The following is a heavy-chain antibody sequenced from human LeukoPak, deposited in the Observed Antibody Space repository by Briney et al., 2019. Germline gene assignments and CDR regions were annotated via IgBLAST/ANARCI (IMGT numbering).Heavy chain of an antibody. CDR1: GFTFSSYA. Sequence: PGGSLRLSCAASGFTFSSYAMHWVRQAPGKGLEWVAVISNDGSNKYYADSVKGRFTISRDNSKNTLFLQMNSLRAEDTAVYYCAGGAAADYWGQGTLVTVSS. J-gene: IGHJ4*02. CDR2: ISNDGSNK. CDR3: AGGAAADY. V-gene: IGHV3-30*14. D-gene: IGHD6-13*01.